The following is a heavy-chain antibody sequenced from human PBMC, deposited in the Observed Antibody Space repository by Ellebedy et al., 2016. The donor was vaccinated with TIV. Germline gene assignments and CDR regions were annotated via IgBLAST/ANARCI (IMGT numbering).Heavy chain of an antibody. Sequence: AASVKVSCKASGYTFTMHWLRHAPGQGLEWMGIINPSGGSTNYAQKFQGIVTMTRDTSTSTVYMELNSLRSEDTAVYYCARDDPIATAGLYGMDVWGQGSTVTVSS. CDR3: ARDDPIATAGLYGMDV. V-gene: IGHV1-46*01. CDR1: GYTFT. J-gene: IGHJ6*02. CDR2: INPSGGST. D-gene: IGHD6-13*01.